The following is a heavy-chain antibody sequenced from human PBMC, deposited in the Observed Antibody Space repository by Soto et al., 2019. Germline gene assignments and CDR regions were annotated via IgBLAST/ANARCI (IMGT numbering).Heavy chain of an antibody. J-gene: IGHJ5*02. CDR2: ISAYNGNT. CDR3: ARDDRGFGELLDWFDP. CDR1: GYTFTSYG. V-gene: IGHV1-18*01. D-gene: IGHD3-10*01. Sequence: QVQLVQSGAEVKKPGASVKVSCKASGYTFTSYGISWVRQTPGQGLEWMGWISAYNGNTNYAQKLQGRVTMTTDTSTSTAYMELRSLRSDDTAVYYCARDDRGFGELLDWFDPWGQGTLVTVSS.